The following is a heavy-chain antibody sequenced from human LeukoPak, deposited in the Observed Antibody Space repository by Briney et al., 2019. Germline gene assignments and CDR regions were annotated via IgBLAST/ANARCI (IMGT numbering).Heavy chain of an antibody. CDR1: GGTFSSYA. Sequence: SVKVSCKASGGTFSSYAISWVRQAPGQGLEWMGGIIPIFGTANYAQKFQGRVTITADKSTSTAYMELSSLRSEDTAVYYCARDSDYYGSGGPGRPPLPLSYWGQGTLVTVSS. D-gene: IGHD3-10*01. V-gene: IGHV1-69*06. J-gene: IGHJ4*02. CDR2: IIPIFGTA. CDR3: ARDSDYYGSGGPGRPPLPLSY.